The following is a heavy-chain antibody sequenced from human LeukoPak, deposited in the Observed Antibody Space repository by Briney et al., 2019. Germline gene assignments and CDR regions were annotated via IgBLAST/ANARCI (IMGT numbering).Heavy chain of an antibody. J-gene: IGHJ5*02. CDR3: ARGTGSWFDP. CDR2: IKQDETEK. CDR1: GFTFSNFW. V-gene: IGHV3-7*01. D-gene: IGHD1-1*01. Sequence: GESLRLSCTASGFTFSNFWMGWVRQAPGKGLEWVANIKQDETEKFYLGSVKGRFTISRDNAKNTVYLQMNSLRVEDTAVYFCARGTGSWFDPWGQGTQVTVSS.